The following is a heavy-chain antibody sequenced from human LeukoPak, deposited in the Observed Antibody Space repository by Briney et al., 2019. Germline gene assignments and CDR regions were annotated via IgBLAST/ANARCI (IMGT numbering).Heavy chain of an antibody. D-gene: IGHD5-12*01. Sequence: SETLSPTCTVSGGSISSDSYYWRWIRQPPGKGLEWIGSIYYSGSTYYNPSLKSRVTISADTSKNQFSLKLSFVTAADTAVYFCARPVQTAAISPFDYWGQGTLVTVSS. CDR2: IYYSGST. CDR3: ARPVQTAAISPFDY. J-gene: IGHJ4*02. CDR1: GGSISSDSYY. V-gene: IGHV4-39*01.